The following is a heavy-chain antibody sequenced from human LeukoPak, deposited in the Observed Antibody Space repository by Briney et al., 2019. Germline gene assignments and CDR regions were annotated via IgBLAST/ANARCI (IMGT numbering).Heavy chain of an antibody. CDR3: ASSDYDSYAMGV. V-gene: IGHV4-59*08. Sequence: SETLSLTCTVSGGSISSYYWSWIRQPPGKGLEWIGYIYYTGSTKYNPSLKSRVTISVDTSKNQFSLKLTSVTAADTAMFYCASSDYDSYAMGVWGQGTTVIVSS. D-gene: IGHD6-6*01. CDR1: GGSISSYY. J-gene: IGHJ6*02. CDR2: IYYTGST.